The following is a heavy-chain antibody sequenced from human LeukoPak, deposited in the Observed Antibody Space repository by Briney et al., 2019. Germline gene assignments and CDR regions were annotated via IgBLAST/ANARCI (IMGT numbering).Heavy chain of an antibody. CDR1: GASISAHY. D-gene: IGHD1-26*01. J-gene: IGHJ6*03. V-gene: IGHV4-59*11. CDR3: AKFGTYPVHVSYSYYYLDV. CDR2: VYYTGTT. Sequence: SETLSLTCTVSGASISAHYWSWIRQPPGKGLEYIGDVYYTGTTNYNPSLQSRVTMSVDTSKNQFSLRLFSVTAADTAVYYCAKFGTYPVHVSYSYYYLDVWGKGTTVTVSS.